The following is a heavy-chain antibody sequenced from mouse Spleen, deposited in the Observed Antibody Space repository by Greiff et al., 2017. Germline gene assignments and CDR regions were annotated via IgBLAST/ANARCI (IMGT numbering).Heavy chain of an antibody. D-gene: IGHD2-4*01. CDR1: GYSFTGYF. CDR3: ARGRAYYDYDWFAY. CDR2: INPYNGDT. J-gene: IGHJ3*01. V-gene: IGHV1-20*01. Sequence: VQLKQSGPELVKPGDSVKISCKASGYSFTGYFMNWVMQSHGKSLEWIGRINPYNGDTFYNQKFKGKATLTVDKSSSTAHMELRSLTSEDSAVYYCARGRAYYDYDWFAYWGQGTLVTVSA.